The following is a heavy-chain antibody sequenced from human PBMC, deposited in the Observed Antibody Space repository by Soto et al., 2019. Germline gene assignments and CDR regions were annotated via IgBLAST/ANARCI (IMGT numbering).Heavy chain of an antibody. D-gene: IGHD3-9*01. CDR2: ISSSGSTI. Sequence: RRLSCAASGFTFSDYYMSWIRQAPGKGLEWVSYISSSGSTIHYADSVKGRFTISRDNAKNSLYLQMNSLRAEDTAVYYCARETGYYMYYFDYWGQGTLVTVSS. CDR3: ARETGYYMYYFDY. J-gene: IGHJ4*02. CDR1: GFTFSDYY. V-gene: IGHV3-11*01.